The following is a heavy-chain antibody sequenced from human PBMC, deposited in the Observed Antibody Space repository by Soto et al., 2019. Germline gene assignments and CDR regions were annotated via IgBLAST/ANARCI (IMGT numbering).Heavy chain of an antibody. Sequence: QVQLVQSGAEVEKPGASVTVSCKASGYSFSQYYLHWVRQAPGQGPEWMGWINPNSGATKYAQKFQGRVTMTRETYVRTAFMELKWLQSDDTAVYYCARESGGATATLDYYYFYMDVWGRGTTVTVSS. J-gene: IGHJ6*03. CDR2: INPNSGAT. CDR3: ARESGGATATLDYYYFYMDV. D-gene: IGHD5-12*01. V-gene: IGHV1-2*02. CDR1: GYSFSQYY.